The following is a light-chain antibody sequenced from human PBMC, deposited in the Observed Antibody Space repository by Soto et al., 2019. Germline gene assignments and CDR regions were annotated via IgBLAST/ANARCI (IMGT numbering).Light chain of an antibody. J-gene: IGKJ1*01. V-gene: IGKV1-12*01. CDR1: QGISTW. CDR2: AAS. CDR3: QQSNSFPWT. Sequence: DIQMTQSPSSVSASVGDRVTITCQASQGISTWLAWYQQKPGKAPKLLIYAASRLQSGVPSRFSGSGSGTNFSLTISSLQPEDFATFYCQQSNSFPWTFGQGTTVENK.